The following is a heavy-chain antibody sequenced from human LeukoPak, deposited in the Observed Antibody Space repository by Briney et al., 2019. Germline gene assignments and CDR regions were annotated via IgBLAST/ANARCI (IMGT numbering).Heavy chain of an antibody. Sequence: ASVKVSCKASGYTFNDYYMHWVRQAPGQGLEWMGWINPHSGGTNYAQKFQGRVTMTRDTSISTVYMEVSRLRSDDTAVYYCARDSSYSSSLYYFEYWGQGTLVTVSS. J-gene: IGHJ4*02. CDR2: INPHSGGT. CDR1: GYTFNDYY. CDR3: ARDSSYSSSLYYFEY. V-gene: IGHV1-2*02. D-gene: IGHD6-6*01.